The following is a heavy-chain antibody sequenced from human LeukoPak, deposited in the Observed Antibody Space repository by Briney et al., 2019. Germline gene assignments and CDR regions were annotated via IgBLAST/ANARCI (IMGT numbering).Heavy chain of an antibody. CDR3: AREGIVVVPAGFDP. CDR2: INPNSGGT. CDR1: GYTFTGYY. V-gene: IGHV1-2*02. Sequence: ASVKVSCXASGYTFTGYYMHWVRQAPGQGLEWMGWINPNSGGTNYAQKFQGRVTMTRDTSISTAYMELSRLRSDDTAVYYCAREGIVVVPAGFDPWGQGTLVTVSS. J-gene: IGHJ5*02. D-gene: IGHD2-2*01.